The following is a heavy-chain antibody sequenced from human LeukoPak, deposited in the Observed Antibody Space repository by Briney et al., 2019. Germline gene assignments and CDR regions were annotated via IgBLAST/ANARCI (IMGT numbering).Heavy chain of an antibody. D-gene: IGHD1-26*01. V-gene: IGHV3-48*01. CDR1: GFTFSSYS. Sequence: GGSLRLSCAASGFTFSSYSMNWVRQAPGKGLEWVSYISSSSSTIYYADSVKGRFTISRDNAKNSLYLQMNSLRAEDTAVYYCARASYYSYYYGMDVWGQGTTVTVSS. J-gene: IGHJ6*02. CDR2: ISSSSSTI. CDR3: ARASYYSYYYGMDV.